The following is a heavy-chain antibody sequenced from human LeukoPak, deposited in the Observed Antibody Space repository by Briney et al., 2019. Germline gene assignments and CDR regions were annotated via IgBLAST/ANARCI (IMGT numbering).Heavy chain of an antibody. D-gene: IGHD3-10*01. CDR2: MNPNSGNT. Sequence: ASVKVSYKASGYTFTSYDINWVRQATGQGLEWMGWMNPNSGNTGYAQKFQGRVTITRNTSISTAYMELSSLRSEDTAVYYCAKDRWYYYGSGSSNDAFDIWGQGTMVTVSS. J-gene: IGHJ3*02. CDR1: GYTFTSYD. CDR3: AKDRWYYYGSGSSNDAFDI. V-gene: IGHV1-8*03.